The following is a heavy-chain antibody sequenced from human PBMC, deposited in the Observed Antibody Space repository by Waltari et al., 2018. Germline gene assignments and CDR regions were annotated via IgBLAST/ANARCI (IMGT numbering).Heavy chain of an antibody. CDR1: GGSITSIAYY. J-gene: IGHJ6*03. CDR2: IYYSGSA. CDR3: ARLVGSYYFHMDV. D-gene: IGHD2-8*02. V-gene: IGHV4-39*07. Sequence: QLQLQESGPGLLKPSETLSLTCSVSGGSITSIAYYWGWIRQPPGKGLVWSGGIYYSGSASYHPSVKNRVTISVDTTKNQFSLRLYSVTAADTAVYYCARLVGSYYFHMDVWGKGTTVVISS.